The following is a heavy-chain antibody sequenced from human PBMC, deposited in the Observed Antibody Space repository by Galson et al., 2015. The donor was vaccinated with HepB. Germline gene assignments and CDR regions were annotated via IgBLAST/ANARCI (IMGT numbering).Heavy chain of an antibody. J-gene: IGHJ6*02. V-gene: IGHV6-1*01. CDR2: TYYRSKWQK. Sequence: WVRQAPGQGLEWLGRTYYRSKWQKDYAVSMKSRITISTDTSRNQVSLQLNSMSPEDTAVYYCAYGVDVWGQGTTVTVSS. CDR3: AYGVDV.